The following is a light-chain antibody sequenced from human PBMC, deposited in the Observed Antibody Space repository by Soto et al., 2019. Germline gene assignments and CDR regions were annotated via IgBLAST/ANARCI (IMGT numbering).Light chain of an antibody. CDR1: QSISNS. Sequence: DVQMTQSPSTLSAYVGDRVTITCRASQSISNSLAWYQQKSGXAPKLLIYDASILESGVPSRFSGSGSGTEFTLTVSSLQPDDFATYYCQQYKNFWTFGQGTKVDIK. CDR2: DAS. CDR3: QQYKNFWT. V-gene: IGKV1-5*01. J-gene: IGKJ1*01.